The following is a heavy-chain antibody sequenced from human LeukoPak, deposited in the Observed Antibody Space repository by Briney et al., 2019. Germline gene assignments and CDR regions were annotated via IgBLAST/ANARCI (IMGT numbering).Heavy chain of an antibody. CDR2: INPSGGST. Sequence: GASVKDSCKASGYTFTSYYMHWVRQAPGQGLEWMGIINPSGGSTSYAQKFQGRVTMTRDTSTSTVYMGLSSLRSEDTAVYYCARERRPIGSSFDPWGQGTLVIVSS. CDR1: GYTFTSYY. V-gene: IGHV1-46*01. J-gene: IGHJ5*02. D-gene: IGHD3-10*01. CDR3: ARERRPIGSSFDP.